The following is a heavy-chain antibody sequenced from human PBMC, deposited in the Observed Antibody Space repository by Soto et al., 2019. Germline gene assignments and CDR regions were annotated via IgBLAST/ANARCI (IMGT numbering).Heavy chain of an antibody. CDR2: ISGSGGST. CDR1: GFTFSSYA. Sequence: HPGGSLRLSCAASGFTFSSYAMSWVRQAPGKGLEWISAISGSGGSTYYADSVKGRFTISRDNSKNTLYLQMSSLRGEDTAVYYCAKDGGRGYDAFDIWGQGTMVTVSS. D-gene: IGHD3-16*01. V-gene: IGHV3-23*01. CDR3: AKDGGRGYDAFDI. J-gene: IGHJ3*02.